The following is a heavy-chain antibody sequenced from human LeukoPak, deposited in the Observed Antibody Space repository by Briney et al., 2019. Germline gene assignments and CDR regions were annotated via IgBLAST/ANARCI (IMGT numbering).Heavy chain of an antibody. CDR2: ISSSSSYI. D-gene: IGHD2-2*01. J-gene: IGHJ1*01. CDR1: GFTFSSYS. CDR3: ARVGVVPAAQDTEYFQH. V-gene: IGHV3-21*01. Sequence: PGGSLRLSCAASGFTFSSYSMTWVRQAPGKGLEWVSSISSSSSYIYYADSVKGRFTISRDNAKNSLYLQMNSLRAEDTAVYYCARVGVVPAAQDTEYFQHWGQGTLVTVSS.